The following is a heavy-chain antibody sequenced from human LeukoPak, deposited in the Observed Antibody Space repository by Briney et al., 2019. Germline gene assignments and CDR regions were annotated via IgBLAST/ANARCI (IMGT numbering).Heavy chain of an antibody. CDR3: AKGRGYYYGSGPLDY. CDR2: IRYDGDNK. CDR1: GFTFSSYG. D-gene: IGHD3-10*01. Sequence: GGSLRLSCAVSGFTFSSYGMHWVRQAPGKGLEWVAFIRYDGDNKYYADSVKGRFTISRDNSKNTLYLQMNSLRAEDTAVYYCAKGRGYYYGSGPLDYWGQGTLVTVSS. J-gene: IGHJ4*02. V-gene: IGHV3-30*02.